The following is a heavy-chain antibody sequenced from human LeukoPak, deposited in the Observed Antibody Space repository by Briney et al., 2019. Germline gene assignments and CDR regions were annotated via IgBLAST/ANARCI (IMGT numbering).Heavy chain of an antibody. CDR1: GYTFTSYY. J-gene: IGHJ4*02. D-gene: IGHD6-19*01. V-gene: IGHV1-46*01. Sequence: ASVKVSCKASGYTFTSYYMHWVRQAPGQGLEWMGIINPSGGSTSYAQKFQGRVTMTRDTSTGTVYMELSSLRSEDTAVYFCARGIVVANFDYWGQGTLVTVSS. CDR2: INPSGGST. CDR3: ARGIVVANFDY.